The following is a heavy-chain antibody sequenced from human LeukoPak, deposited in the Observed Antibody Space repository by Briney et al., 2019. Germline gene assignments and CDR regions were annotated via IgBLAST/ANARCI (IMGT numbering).Heavy chain of an antibody. CDR2: SNTNTGNP. CDR1: GYTFTSYA. D-gene: IGHD6-19*01. J-gene: IGHJ4*02. V-gene: IGHV7-4-1*02. Sequence: ASVTVSCKASGYTFTSYAMDWVRQAPGQGLGWLGWSNTNTGNPTSAKAFTGRFVFSLDTSVSTAYLQISSLKAEDTAVYYCARDHSSGWYPLDYWGQGTLVTVSS. CDR3: ARDHSSGWYPLDY.